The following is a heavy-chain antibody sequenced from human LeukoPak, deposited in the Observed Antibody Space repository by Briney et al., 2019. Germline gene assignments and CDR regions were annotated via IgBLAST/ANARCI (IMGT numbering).Heavy chain of an antibody. CDR2: ISSSGSTI. Sequence: GGSLRLSCAASGFTFSDYYMSWIRQAPGKGLEWVSYISSSGSTIYYADSVKGRFTISRDNAKNSLYLRMNSLRAEDTAVYYCAREAGDIVVVPAVIDYWGQGTLVTVSS. D-gene: IGHD2-2*01. CDR3: AREAGDIVVVPAVIDY. CDR1: GFTFSDYY. V-gene: IGHV3-11*04. J-gene: IGHJ4*02.